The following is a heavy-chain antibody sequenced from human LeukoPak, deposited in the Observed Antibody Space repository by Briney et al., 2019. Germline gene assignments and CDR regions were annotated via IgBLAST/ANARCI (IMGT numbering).Heavy chain of an antibody. J-gene: IGHJ5*02. CDR1: GGSISSYY. V-gene: IGHV4-59*01. CDR2: IYYSGST. D-gene: IGHD2-2*01. CDR3: ARVPMHNWFDP. Sequence: SETLSLTCTVSGGSISSYYWSWIRRPPGKGLEWIGYIYYSGSTNYNPSLKSRVTISVDTSKNQFSLKLSSVTAADTAVYYCARVPMHNWFDPWGQGTLVTVSS.